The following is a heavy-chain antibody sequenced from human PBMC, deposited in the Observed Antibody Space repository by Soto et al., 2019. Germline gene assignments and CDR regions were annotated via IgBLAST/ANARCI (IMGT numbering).Heavy chain of an antibody. CDR3: ARDSTEYYYYYGMDV. CDR1: GVSISSYY. D-gene: IGHD2-2*01. CDR2: IYYSGST. Sequence: PSETLSLTCTVSGVSISSYYWSCIRHPPGKGLEWIGYIYYSGSTNYNPSLKSRVTISVDTSKNQFSLKLSSVTAADTAVYYCARDSTEYYYYYGMDVWGQGTTVTVSS. J-gene: IGHJ6*02. V-gene: IGHV4-59*01.